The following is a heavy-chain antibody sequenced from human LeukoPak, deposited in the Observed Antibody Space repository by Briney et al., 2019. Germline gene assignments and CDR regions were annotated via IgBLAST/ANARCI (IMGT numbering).Heavy chain of an antibody. CDR3: ARLHMNSQDV. CDR1: GGSISRGGYY. D-gene: IGHD4-23*01. J-gene: IGHJ6*04. Sequence: SQTLSLTCTVSGGSISRGGYYGSWIRQHPGKGLEWIGYIFYSGSTYYNPSLKSRVSMSLDKSKNQLSLKLISVSAGDTAVDYCARLHMNSQDVWGGGTAVTVSP. CDR2: IFYSGST. V-gene: IGHV4-31*03.